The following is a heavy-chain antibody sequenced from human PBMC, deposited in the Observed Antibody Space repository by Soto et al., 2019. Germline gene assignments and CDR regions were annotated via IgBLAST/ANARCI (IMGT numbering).Heavy chain of an antibody. D-gene: IGHD1-1*01. V-gene: IGHV4-34*01. Sequence: QVQLQQWGAGLLKPSEILSLTCAVYGGFVSSGSYYWSWIRQPPGKGLEWIGEMSHSGGTHFNPSLKSRVKIGVDTSKNQFSLKMSSVTAADTTLYYCACVERGTATTVVDAFDIWGPGTMVTVSS. CDR3: ACVERGTATTVVDAFDI. J-gene: IGHJ3*02. CDR1: GGFVSSGSYY. CDR2: MSHSGGT.